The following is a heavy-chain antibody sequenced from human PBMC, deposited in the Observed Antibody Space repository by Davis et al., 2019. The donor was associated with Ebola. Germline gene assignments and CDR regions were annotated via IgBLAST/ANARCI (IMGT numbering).Heavy chain of an antibody. CDR3: ARVTYDFWSGYSDY. Sequence: MPSETLSLTCAVSGGSISSSNWWSWVRQPPGKGLEWIGEIYHSGSTNYNPSLKSRVTISVDKSKNQFSLKLSSVTAADTAVYYCARVTYDFWSGYSDYWGQGTLVTVSS. J-gene: IGHJ4*02. CDR1: GGSISSSNW. CDR2: IYHSGST. D-gene: IGHD3-3*01. V-gene: IGHV4-4*02.